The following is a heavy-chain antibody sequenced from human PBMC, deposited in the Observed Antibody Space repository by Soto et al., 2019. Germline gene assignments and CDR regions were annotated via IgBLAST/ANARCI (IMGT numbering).Heavy chain of an antibody. J-gene: IGHJ6*03. Sequence: PGGSLRLSCAASGFTFSSYGMHWVRQAPGKGLEWVAVISYDGSNKYYADSVKGRFTISRDNSKNTLYLQMKSLRAEDTAVYYCAKKLVRVRADYYYYMDVWGKGTTVTVSS. CDR3: AKKLVRVRADYYYYMDV. CDR2: ISYDGSNK. CDR1: GFTFSSYG. D-gene: IGHD2-15*01. V-gene: IGHV3-30*18.